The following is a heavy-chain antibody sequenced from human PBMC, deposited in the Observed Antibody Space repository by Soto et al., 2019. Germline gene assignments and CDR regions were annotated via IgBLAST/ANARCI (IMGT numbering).Heavy chain of an antibody. CDR2: ISGSGRST. CDR3: AKRGPGGTNYFDY. D-gene: IGHD2-8*01. J-gene: IGHJ4*02. CDR1: GFTFSSYA. V-gene: IGHV3-23*01. Sequence: PGGSLRLSCASSGFTFSSYAMSWVRQAPGMGLEWVSAISGSGRSTYYADSVKGRITISRDNSKNTLYLQMDSLTTDDTAVYYCAKRGPGGTNYFDYWGQGTQVTGSS.